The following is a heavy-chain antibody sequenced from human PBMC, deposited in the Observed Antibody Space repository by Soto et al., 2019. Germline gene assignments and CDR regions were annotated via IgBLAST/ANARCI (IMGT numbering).Heavy chain of an antibody. CDR1: GYTFTSYG. V-gene: IGHV1-18*01. CDR2: ISAYNGNT. CDR3: ARLTVVVVPAAITWFDP. Sequence: ASVKVSCKASGYTFTSYGISWVRQAPGQGLECMGWISAYNGNTNYAQKLQGRVTMTTDTSTSTAYMELRSLRSDDTAVYSCARLTVVVVPAAITWFDPWGQGTLVTVSS. D-gene: IGHD2-2*01. J-gene: IGHJ5*02.